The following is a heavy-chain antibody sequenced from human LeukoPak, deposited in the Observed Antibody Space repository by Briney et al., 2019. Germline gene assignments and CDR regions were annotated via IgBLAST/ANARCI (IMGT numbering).Heavy chain of an antibody. J-gene: IGHJ6*03. V-gene: IGHV3-21*06. CDR2: ISTSSSYI. D-gene: IGHD3-9*01. CDR1: GFTFSSYS. Sequence: GGSLRLSCAVSGFTFSSYSMNWVRQAPGKGLEWVSSISTSSSYIYYSDSVKGRFIISRDNAKNSLYLQMNSLRAEDTAVYYCARDPPILTGPYYYYMDVWGKGTTVTVSS. CDR3: ARDPPILTGPYYYYMDV.